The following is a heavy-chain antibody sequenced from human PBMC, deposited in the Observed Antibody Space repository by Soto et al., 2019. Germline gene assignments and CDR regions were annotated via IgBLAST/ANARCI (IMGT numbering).Heavy chain of an antibody. CDR3: ARGPIAMYYCDH. CDR1: GYTFTNFH. J-gene: IGHJ4*01. V-gene: IGHV1-46*01. CDR2: IAPSGGST. Sequence: ASVKVSCKASGYTFTNFHLHWVRLAPGQGLEWMGMIAPSGGSTSYAQKFQGRVTMTRDTSTSTVYMELSSLRSEDTAVYYGARGPIAMYYCDHWALGTLVAVSS.